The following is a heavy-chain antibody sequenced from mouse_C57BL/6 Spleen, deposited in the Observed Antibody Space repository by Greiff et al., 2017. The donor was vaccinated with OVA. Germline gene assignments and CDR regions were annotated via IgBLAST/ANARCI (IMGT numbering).Heavy chain of an antibody. Sequence: EVKLVESGGGLVQPGGSLSLSCAASGFTFTDYYMSWVRQPPGKALEWLGFIRNKANGYTTEYSASVKGRFTISRDNSQSILYLQMNALRAEDSATYYCARRGYYGSSSYWYFDVWGTGTTVTVSS. CDR2: IRNKANGYTT. CDR1: GFTFTDYY. J-gene: IGHJ1*03. D-gene: IGHD1-1*01. CDR3: ARRGYYGSSSYWYFDV. V-gene: IGHV7-3*01.